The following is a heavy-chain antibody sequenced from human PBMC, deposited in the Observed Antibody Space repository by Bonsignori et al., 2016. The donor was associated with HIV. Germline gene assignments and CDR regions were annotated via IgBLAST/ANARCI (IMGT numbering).Heavy chain of an antibody. V-gene: IGHV3-66*01. CDR2: IYNTGNI. CDR1: GFTVNHYY. D-gene: IGHD5-24*01. Sequence: EVQLVESGGTVVQPGGSLRLSCTVSGFTVNHYYMNWVRQAPGKGLEWVSTIYNTGNIYYADAVKGRFTMSRDVPTNTVSLQMNGLKGEDTALYFCARGDEIDYWG. J-gene: IGHJ4*01. CDR3: ARGDEIDY.